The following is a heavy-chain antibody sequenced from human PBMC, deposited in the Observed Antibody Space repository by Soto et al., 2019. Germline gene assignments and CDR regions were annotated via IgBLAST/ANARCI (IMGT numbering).Heavy chain of an antibody. J-gene: IGHJ4*02. CDR1: GFTFSSYW. CDR2: IKQDGSEK. D-gene: IGHD6-13*01. CDR3: ARDRIAAAGRHHLDY. Sequence: PGGSLRLSCAASGFTFSSYWMSWVRQAPGKGLEWVANIKQDGSEKYYVDSVKGRFTISRHNAKNSLYLQMNSLRAEDTAVHYCARDRIAAAGRHHLDYWSQRTLVTVSS. V-gene: IGHV3-7*01.